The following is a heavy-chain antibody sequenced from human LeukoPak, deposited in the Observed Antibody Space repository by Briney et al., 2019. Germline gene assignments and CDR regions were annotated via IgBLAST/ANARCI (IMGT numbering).Heavy chain of an antibody. D-gene: IGHD4-23*01. Sequence: TGGSLRLSCAASVFAFSSHWMHWVRQVPGKGLVWVSRINSDGSNTIYADSVEGRFTISRDNAKNTLYLQMNSLRAEDTAVYYCTSDLMDYDYGDKGGNHWGQGTLVTVSS. J-gene: IGHJ4*02. CDR2: INSDGSNT. CDR3: TSDLMDYDYGDKGGNH. V-gene: IGHV3-74*01. CDR1: VFAFSSHW.